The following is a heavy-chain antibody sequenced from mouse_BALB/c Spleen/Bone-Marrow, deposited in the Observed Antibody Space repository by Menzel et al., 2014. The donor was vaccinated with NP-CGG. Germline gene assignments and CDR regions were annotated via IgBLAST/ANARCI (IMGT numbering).Heavy chain of an antibody. CDR2: INPYNDGT. V-gene: IGHV1-14*01. Sequence: SGPEQVKPGASVKMSCKASGYTFTAYVMHWVKQKPGQGLEWIGYINPYNDGTSYNEKFKGKATLTSDISSSTANMELSSLTSEDSAVYYCAREGWLLRFDYWGQGTTLTVSS. CDR1: GYTFTAYV. D-gene: IGHD2-3*01. J-gene: IGHJ2*01. CDR3: AREGWLLRFDY.